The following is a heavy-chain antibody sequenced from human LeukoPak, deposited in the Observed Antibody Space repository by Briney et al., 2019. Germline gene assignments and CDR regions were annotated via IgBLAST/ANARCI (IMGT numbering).Heavy chain of an antibody. CDR2: ISSSGSTI. D-gene: IGHD3-10*01. CDR1: GFTFSDYY. V-gene: IGHV3-11*04. Sequence: GGSLRLSCAASGFTFSDYYMSWIRQAPGKGLEWVSYISSSGSTIYYADSVRGRSTISRDNAKNSLYLQMNSLRAEDTAVYYCARDATMVRRYYYYGMDVWGQGTTVTVSS. J-gene: IGHJ6*02. CDR3: ARDATMVRRYYYYGMDV.